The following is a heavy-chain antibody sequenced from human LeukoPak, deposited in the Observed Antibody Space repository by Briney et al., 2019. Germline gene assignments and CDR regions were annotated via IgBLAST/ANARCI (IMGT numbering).Heavy chain of an antibody. D-gene: IGHD3-22*01. Sequence: GGSLRLSCAASGFTFSSYSMNWVRQAPGKGLEWVSSISSSSSYIYYADSVKGRFTISRDNAKNSLYLQMNSLRAEDTAVYYCARDRGYDSSGYYYYFDYWGQGTLVTVSS. J-gene: IGHJ4*02. CDR1: GFTFSSYS. V-gene: IGHV3-21*01. CDR3: ARDRGYDSSGYYYYFDY. CDR2: ISSSSSYI.